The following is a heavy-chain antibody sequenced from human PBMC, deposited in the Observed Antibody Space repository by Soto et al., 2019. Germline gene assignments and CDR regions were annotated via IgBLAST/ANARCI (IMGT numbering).Heavy chain of an antibody. CDR2: IYYSGST. V-gene: IGHV4-39*01. CDR3: ARLGSSSWLGVYYGMDV. CDR1: GGSISSSSYY. Sequence: PWETLSLTCTVSGGSISSSSYYWGWIRQPPGKGLEWIGSIYYSGSTYYNPSLKSRVTISVDTSKNQFSLKLSSVTAADTAVYYCARLGSSSWLGVYYGMDVWGQGTTVTVSS. J-gene: IGHJ6*02. D-gene: IGHD6-13*01.